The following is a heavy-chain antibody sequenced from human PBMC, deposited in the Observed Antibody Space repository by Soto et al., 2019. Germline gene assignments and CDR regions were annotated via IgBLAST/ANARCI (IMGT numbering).Heavy chain of an antibody. CDR1: GFTFRSYA. CDR2: ITYNGDNT. CDR3: ARYIRGPTVFYFDF. D-gene: IGHD5-18*01. V-gene: IGHV3-23*01. Sequence: GARRRSCAASGFTFRSYAMTWVRQAPGKGLEWVSVITYNGDNTFYADSVKGRFTISRDNSKDTVYLQMNSLRAEDTAVYYCARYIRGPTVFYFDFWGPGVLVTVSS. J-gene: IGHJ4*02.